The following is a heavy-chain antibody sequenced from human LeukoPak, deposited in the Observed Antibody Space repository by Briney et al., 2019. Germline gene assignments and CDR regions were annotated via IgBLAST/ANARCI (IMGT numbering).Heavy chain of an antibody. CDR3: ASGYCSSTSCYHFDP. J-gene: IGHJ5*02. CDR1: GGTFSSYA. CDR2: IIPIFGTA. Sequence: ASVTVSCKAYGGTFSSYAISWVRQAPGQGLEWMGGIIPIFGTANYAQKFQGRVTITADESTSTAYMELSSLRSEDTAVYYCASGYCSSTSCYHFDPWGQGTLVTVSS. V-gene: IGHV1-69*13. D-gene: IGHD2-2*01.